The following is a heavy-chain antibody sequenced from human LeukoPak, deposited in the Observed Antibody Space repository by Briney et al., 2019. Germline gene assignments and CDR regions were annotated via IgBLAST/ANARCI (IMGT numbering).Heavy chain of an antibody. CDR3: GRWGYFDSGNYFVVDY. V-gene: IGHV4-4*07. CDR2: IFTNGGT. D-gene: IGHD3-22*01. J-gene: IGHJ4*02. Sequence: SETLSLTCSVSGVSMTNYYWSWIRQPAGKGLEWIGRIFTNGGTNHNPSLKSRVTMSIDTSKNQFSLKLNSVTAADTAVYYCGRWGYFDSGNYFVVDYWGQGTVVTVSS. CDR1: GVSMTNYY.